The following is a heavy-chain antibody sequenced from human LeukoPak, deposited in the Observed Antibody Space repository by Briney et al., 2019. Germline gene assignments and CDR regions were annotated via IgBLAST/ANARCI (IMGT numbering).Heavy chain of an antibody. V-gene: IGHV1-2*02. CDR3: ARDKRFLEWLSVGFDY. D-gene: IGHD3-3*01. CDR2: INPNSGGT. CDR1: GYTFSSYD. J-gene: IGHJ4*02. Sequence: ASVKVSCKASGYTFSSYDINWMRQAAGQGLEWMGWINPNSGGTNYAQKFQGRVTMTRDTSISTAYMELSRLRSDDTAVYYCARDKRFLEWLSVGFDYWGQGTLVTVSS.